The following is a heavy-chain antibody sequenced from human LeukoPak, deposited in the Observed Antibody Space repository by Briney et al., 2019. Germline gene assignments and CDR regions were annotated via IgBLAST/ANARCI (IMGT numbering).Heavy chain of an antibody. CDR3: ARDGDYFDY. CDR1: GFTFRDSA. Sequence: GGSLRLSCAASGFTFRDSAMTWVRQAPGKGLEWVSLISFSGDNTYYRDSVKGRFTVSRDNSKDTLYLQMNSLRAEDTAVYYCARDGDYFDYWGQGTLVTVSS. D-gene: IGHD4-17*01. J-gene: IGHJ4*02. V-gene: IGHV3-23*01. CDR2: ISFSGDNT.